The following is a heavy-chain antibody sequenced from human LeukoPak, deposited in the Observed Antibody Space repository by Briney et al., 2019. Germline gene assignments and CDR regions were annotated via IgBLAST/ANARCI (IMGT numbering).Heavy chain of an antibody. CDR2: ISMSGGTK. D-gene: IGHD3-22*01. Sequence: GRSLRLSCAASGFTVSDFYMSWIRQAPGKGLEWISYISMSGGTKYYADSVKGRFTISRDNSKNTLYLQMNSLRTEDTAVYYCARDLADPNYDSGGVDYWGQGTLVTVSS. CDR3: ARDLADPNYDSGGVDY. CDR1: GFTVSDFY. J-gene: IGHJ4*02. V-gene: IGHV3-11*04.